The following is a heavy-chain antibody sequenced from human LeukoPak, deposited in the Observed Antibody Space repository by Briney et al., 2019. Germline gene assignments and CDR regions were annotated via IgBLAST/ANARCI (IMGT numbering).Heavy chain of an antibody. V-gene: IGHV4-4*07. CDR2: IYTSGST. J-gene: IGHJ6*02. Sequence: SETLSLTCTVSGGSISSYYWSWIRQPAGKGLEWIGRIYTSGSTNYNPSLKSRVTISVDTSKNQFSLKLSSVTAADTAVYYCARGFGYGGNSDYYYGMDVWGQGTTVTVSS. CDR1: GGSISSYY. D-gene: IGHD4-23*01. CDR3: ARGFGYGGNSDYYYGMDV.